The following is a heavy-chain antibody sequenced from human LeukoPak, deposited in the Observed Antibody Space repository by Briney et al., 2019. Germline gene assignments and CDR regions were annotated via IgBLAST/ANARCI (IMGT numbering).Heavy chain of an antibody. V-gene: IGHV4-39*01. CDR3: GCIAVAGSY. D-gene: IGHD6-19*01. J-gene: IGHJ4*02. CDR1: VDSISSSSYY. Sequence: SETLSLTCTVSVDSISSSSYYWGWIRQPPGKGLEWIGSIYYSGRTYYNPSLKSRVPISVDTPKNQFSFKLSSVTAAAPAAYACGCIAVAGSYWGQGTLVTVSS. CDR2: IYYSGRT.